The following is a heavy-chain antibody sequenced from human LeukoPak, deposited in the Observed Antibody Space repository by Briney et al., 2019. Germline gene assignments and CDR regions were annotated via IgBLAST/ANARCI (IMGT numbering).Heavy chain of an antibody. Sequence: GGSLRLSCAASGFTFSSYGMRWVRQAPGKGLEYVSAISSNGGSTYYANSVKGRFTISRDNSKNTLYLQMGSLRAEDMAVYYCARGPDSGSFGVYGWFDPWGQGTLVTVSS. J-gene: IGHJ5*02. CDR2: ISSNGGST. D-gene: IGHD1-26*01. CDR3: ARGPDSGSFGVYGWFDP. CDR1: GFTFSSYG. V-gene: IGHV3-64*01.